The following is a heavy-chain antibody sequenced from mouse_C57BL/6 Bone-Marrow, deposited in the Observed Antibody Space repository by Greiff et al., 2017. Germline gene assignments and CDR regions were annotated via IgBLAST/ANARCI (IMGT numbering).Heavy chain of an antibody. CDR3: ARVGYYGNHYFDY. D-gene: IGHD2-1*01. V-gene: IGHV5-16*01. CDR2: INYDGSST. CDR1: GFTFSDYY. Sequence: EVKLMESEGGLVQPGSSMKLSCTASGFTFSDYYMAWVRQVPEKGLEWVANINYDGSSTYYLDSLKSRFIISRDNAKNILYLQMSSLKSEDTATYYSARVGYYGNHYFDYWGQGTTLTVSS. J-gene: IGHJ2*01.